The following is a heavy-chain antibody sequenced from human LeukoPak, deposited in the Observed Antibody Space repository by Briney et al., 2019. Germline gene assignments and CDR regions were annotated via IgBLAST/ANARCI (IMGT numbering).Heavy chain of an antibody. CDR3: AIALIAAGGP. CDR2: ISSSSSYT. Sequence: GGSLRLSCAASGFTFSDYYMSWIRQAPGKGLEWVSYISSSSSYTNYADSVKGRFTISRDNSKNTLFLQMNTLRAEDTALYYCAIALIAAGGPWGQGTLVTVSS. D-gene: IGHD6-13*01. J-gene: IGHJ5*02. V-gene: IGHV3-11*05. CDR1: GFTFSDYY.